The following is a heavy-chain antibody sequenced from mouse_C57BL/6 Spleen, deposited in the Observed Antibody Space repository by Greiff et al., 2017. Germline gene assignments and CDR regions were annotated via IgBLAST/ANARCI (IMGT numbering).Heavy chain of an antibody. D-gene: IGHD1-1*01. Sequence: DVMLVESGEGLVKPGGSLKLSCAASGFTFSSYAMSWVRQTPEKRLEWVAYISRGGDYIYYADTVKGRFTISRDNARNTLYLQMSSLKSEDTAMYYCTRATVAYAMDYWGQGTSVTVSS. V-gene: IGHV5-9-1*02. CDR2: ISRGGDYI. CDR1: GFTFSSYA. CDR3: TRATVAYAMDY. J-gene: IGHJ4*01.